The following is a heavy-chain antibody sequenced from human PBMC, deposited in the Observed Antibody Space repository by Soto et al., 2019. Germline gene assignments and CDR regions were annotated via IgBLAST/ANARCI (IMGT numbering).Heavy chain of an antibody. Sequence: QVQLVQSGAEVLKPGSSVKVSCKASGDTFDTFAISWVRQAPGQGLEWMGGIIPIFRTPDYAQKFQGRVTITADVSTSTAYMEPSSQRSEDTAVYYCARDKDREQLGGNYYYALDVWGQGTTVTVSS. J-gene: IGHJ6*02. V-gene: IGHV1-69*12. CDR3: ARDKDREQLGGNYYYALDV. D-gene: IGHD1-1*01. CDR1: GDTFDTFA. CDR2: IIPIFRTP.